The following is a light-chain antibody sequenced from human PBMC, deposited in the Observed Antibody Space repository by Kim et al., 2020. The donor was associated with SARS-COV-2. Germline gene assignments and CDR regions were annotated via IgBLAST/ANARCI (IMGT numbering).Light chain of an antibody. Sequence: SYELTQPPSVSVCPGQTASITCSGDKLGDKYVCWYQQKPGQSPAPVIFQDTKRPSGIPERFSGSKSGNTATLTISGTQPTDEAYYYCQVWDSSTKGVFGGGTRLTFL. CDR2: QDT. CDR3: QVWDSSTKGV. V-gene: IGLV3-1*01. J-gene: IGLJ3*02. CDR1: KLGDKY.